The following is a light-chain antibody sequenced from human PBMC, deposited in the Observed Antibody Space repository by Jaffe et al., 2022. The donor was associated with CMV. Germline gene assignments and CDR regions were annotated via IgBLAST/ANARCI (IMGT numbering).Light chain of an antibody. CDR2: GAS. V-gene: IGKV3-15*01. J-gene: IGKJ4*01. CDR3: QQYNNWLADT. CDR1: QSVSSN. Sequence: EIVMTQSPATLSVSPGERATLSCRASQSVSSNLAWYQQKPGQAPRLLIYGASTRATGIPARFSGSGSGTEFTLTISSLQSEDFAVYYCQQYNNWLADTFGGGTKVEIK.